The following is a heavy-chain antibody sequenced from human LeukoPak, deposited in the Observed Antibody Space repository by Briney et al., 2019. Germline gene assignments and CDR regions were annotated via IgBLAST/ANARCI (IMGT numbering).Heavy chain of an antibody. J-gene: IGHJ5*02. Sequence: SETLSLTCTVSGGSISSYYWSWIRQPPGKGLEWIGYIYYTGSTNYNPSLKSRVTISVDTSKNQFSLKLSSVTAADTAVYYCAGEGFGELTWFDPWGQGTLVTVSS. CDR3: AGEGFGELTWFDP. CDR2: IYYTGST. CDR1: GGSISSYY. V-gene: IGHV4-59*08. D-gene: IGHD3-10*01.